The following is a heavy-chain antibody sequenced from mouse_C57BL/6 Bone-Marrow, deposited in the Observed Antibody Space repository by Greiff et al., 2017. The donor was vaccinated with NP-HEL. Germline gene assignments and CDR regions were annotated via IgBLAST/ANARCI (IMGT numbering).Heavy chain of an antibody. V-gene: IGHV1-82*01. J-gene: IGHJ4*01. CDR3: ARRTTVGY. Sequence: QVQLKESGPELVKPGASVKISCKASGYAFSSSWMNWVKQRPGKGLEWIGRIYPGDGDTNYNGKFKGKATLTADKSSSTAYMQLSSLTSEDSAVYFCARRTTVGYWGQGTSVTVSS. CDR1: GYAFSSSW. CDR2: IYPGDGDT. D-gene: IGHD1-1*01.